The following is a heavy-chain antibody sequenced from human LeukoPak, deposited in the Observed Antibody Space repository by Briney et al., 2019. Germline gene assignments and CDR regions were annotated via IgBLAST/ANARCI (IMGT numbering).Heavy chain of an antibody. J-gene: IGHJ4*02. D-gene: IGHD3-3*01. CDR2: SSPTGDIT. CDR3: ARGKYDFWSGYYLAY. V-gene: IGHV4-34*01. Sequence: SETLFLTCAVYGGSFSGNYWTLIRQTPGRGLGWIGESSPTGDITGYNPSLKGRATISVDSSKNQFSLKLSSVTAADTAVYYCARGKYDFWSGYYLAYWGQGTLVTVSS. CDR1: GGSFSGNY.